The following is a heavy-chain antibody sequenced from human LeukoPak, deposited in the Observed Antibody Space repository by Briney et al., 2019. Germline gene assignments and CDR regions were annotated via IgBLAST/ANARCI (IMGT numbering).Heavy chain of an antibody. CDR1: GFTVSNNY. J-gene: IGHJ4*02. Sequence: GGSLRLSCAASGFTVSNNYMSWVRQAPGKGLEWVAVIWYDGSNKYYADSVKGRFTISRDNSKNTLYLQMNSLRAEDTAVYYCARDYSSGSYYFDYWGQGTLVTVSS. CDR3: ARDYSSGSYYFDY. D-gene: IGHD6-19*01. CDR2: IWYDGSNK. V-gene: IGHV3-33*08.